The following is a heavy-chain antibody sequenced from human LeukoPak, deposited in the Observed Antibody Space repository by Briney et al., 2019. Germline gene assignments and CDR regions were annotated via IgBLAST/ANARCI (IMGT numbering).Heavy chain of an antibody. CDR2: IYYSGST. D-gene: IGHD3-10*01. Sequence: SGTLSLTCTVSGGSISSGGYYWSWIRQHPGKGLEWIGYIYYSGSTNYNPSLKSRVTISVDTSKNQFSLKLSSVTAADTAVYYCARGGLLWFGEFNWFDPWGQGTLVTVSS. J-gene: IGHJ5*02. CDR1: GGSISSGGYY. V-gene: IGHV4-61*08. CDR3: ARGGLLWFGEFNWFDP.